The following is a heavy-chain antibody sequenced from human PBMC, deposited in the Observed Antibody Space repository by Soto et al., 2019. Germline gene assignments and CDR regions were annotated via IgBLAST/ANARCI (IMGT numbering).Heavy chain of an antibody. CDR3: ATVYCSGGSCYSIDY. Sequence: ASVKVSCKASGGTFSSYTISWVRQAPGQGLEWMGIINPSNSTSYAQKFQGRVTMTRDTSTSTVYMELSSLRSEDTAVYYCATVYCSGGSCYSIDYWGQGTLVTVSS. CDR2: INPSNST. D-gene: IGHD2-15*01. J-gene: IGHJ4*02. V-gene: IGHV1-46*03. CDR1: GGTFSSYT.